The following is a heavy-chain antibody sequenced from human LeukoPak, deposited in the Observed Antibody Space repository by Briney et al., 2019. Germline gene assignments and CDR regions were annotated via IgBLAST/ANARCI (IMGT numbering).Heavy chain of an antibody. V-gene: IGHV3-74*01. CDR2: INSDGSST. J-gene: IGHJ4*02. Sequence: GGSLRLSCAASGFTFSSYWMHWVRQAPGKGLVWVSRINSDGSSTSYADSVKGRFTISRDNAKNTLYLQMNSLRAEDTAVYYCAKDLLISVGDSSGYYDYWGQGTLVTVSS. D-gene: IGHD3-22*01. CDR1: GFTFSSYW. CDR3: AKDLLISVGDSSGYYDY.